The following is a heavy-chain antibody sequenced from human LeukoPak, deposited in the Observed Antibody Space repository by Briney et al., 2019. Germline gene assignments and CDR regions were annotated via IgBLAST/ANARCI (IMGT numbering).Heavy chain of an antibody. J-gene: IGHJ3*01. CDR1: GFTFSDYD. D-gene: IGHD6-19*01. Sequence: GGSLRLSCAASGFTFSDYDMNWIRQAPGTGLEWVSYITGSSSKYYADSMKGRFTISRDNAKNSLYLQMNSLRAEDTAVYYCARPTTSGWYPHWGQGTMVTVSS. CDR3: ARPTTSGWYPH. V-gene: IGHV3-69-1*01. CDR2: ITGSSSK.